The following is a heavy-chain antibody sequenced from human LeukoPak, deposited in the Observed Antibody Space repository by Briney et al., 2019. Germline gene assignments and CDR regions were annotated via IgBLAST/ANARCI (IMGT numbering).Heavy chain of an antibody. CDR2: IHQSGTT. J-gene: IGHJ4*02. CDR3: ARDRRGYSGYDPFDY. D-gene: IGHD5-12*01. CDR1: GGSISSGDW. Sequence: PSETLSLTCSVSGGSISSGDWWTWVRRPPGKGLEWIAEIHQSGTTNYNPSLKSRVTISVDKSKNQFSLKVNSVTAADTAVYYCARDRRGYSGYDPFDYWGQGTLVTVSS. V-gene: IGHV4-4*02.